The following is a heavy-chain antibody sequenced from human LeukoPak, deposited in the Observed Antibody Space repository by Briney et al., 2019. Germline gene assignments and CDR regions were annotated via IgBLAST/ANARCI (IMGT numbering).Heavy chain of an antibody. CDR1: GDTLINYG. J-gene: IGHJ4*02. Sequence: AAVKVSCKASGDTLINYGSSWVRQAPGQGREWMGWISADNGNTNYAQILQGRVTMTTETSTSTAYMELRSLRSDDTAVYYCARDYSSDWSGVQKYWGQGTLVTVSS. V-gene: IGHV1-18*01. CDR2: ISADNGNT. D-gene: IGHD6-19*01. CDR3: ARDYSSDWSGVQKY.